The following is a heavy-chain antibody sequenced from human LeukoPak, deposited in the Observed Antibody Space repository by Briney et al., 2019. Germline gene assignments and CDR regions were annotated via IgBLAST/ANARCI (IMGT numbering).Heavy chain of an antibody. CDR3: ARHGYSGSRAVYYYGMDV. CDR2: IYPGDSDT. V-gene: IGHV5-51*01. D-gene: IGHD1-26*01. J-gene: IGHJ6*02. CDR1: GYSLTSYW. Sequence: KSGESLKISCKGSGYSLTSYWIGWVRQMPGKGLEWMGIIYPGDSDTRYSPSFQGQVTISADKSISTAYLQWSSLKASDTAMYYCARHGYSGSRAVYYYGMDVWGQGTTVTVSS.